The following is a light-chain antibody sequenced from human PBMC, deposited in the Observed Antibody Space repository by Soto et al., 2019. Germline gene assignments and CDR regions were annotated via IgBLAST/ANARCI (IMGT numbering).Light chain of an antibody. V-gene: IGKV3-20*01. Sequence: EIVLPQSPDTLSLSSGERATLSCRASQRISNYYLAWYNQKPGQAPRHLIYGASSRATGVPDRFSGSGSGTDVTLTISRLEPEDFGVYYYEQYGSSPLTFGGGTKVEIK. CDR3: EQYGSSPLT. CDR2: GAS. J-gene: IGKJ4*01. CDR1: QRISNYY.